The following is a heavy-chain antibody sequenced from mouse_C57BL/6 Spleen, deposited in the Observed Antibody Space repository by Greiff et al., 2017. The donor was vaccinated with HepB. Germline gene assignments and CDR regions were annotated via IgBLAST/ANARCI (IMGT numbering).Heavy chain of an antibody. CDR3: ARENVTGTSDYFDY. V-gene: IGHV1-18*01. J-gene: IGHJ2*01. CDR2: INPNNGGT. D-gene: IGHD4-1*01. Sequence: EVQLQQSGPELVKPGASVKIPCKASGYTFTDYNMDWVKQSHGKSLEWIGDINPNNGGTIYNQKFKGKATLTVDKSSSTAYMELRSLTSEDTAVYYCARENVTGTSDYFDYWGQGTTLTVSS. CDR1: GYTFTDYN.